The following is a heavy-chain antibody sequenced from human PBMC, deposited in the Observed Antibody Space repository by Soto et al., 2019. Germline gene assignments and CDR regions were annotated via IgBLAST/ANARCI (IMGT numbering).Heavy chain of an antibody. Sequence: GASVKVSCKASGYTFTGYYMHCVRQAPGQGLEWMGWINPNSGGTNYAQKFQGWVTMTRDTSISTAYMELSRLRSDDTAVYYCAREDGYNNFDYWGQGTLVTVSS. J-gene: IGHJ4*02. D-gene: IGHD5-12*01. V-gene: IGHV1-2*04. CDR2: INPNSGGT. CDR3: AREDGYNNFDY. CDR1: GYTFTGYY.